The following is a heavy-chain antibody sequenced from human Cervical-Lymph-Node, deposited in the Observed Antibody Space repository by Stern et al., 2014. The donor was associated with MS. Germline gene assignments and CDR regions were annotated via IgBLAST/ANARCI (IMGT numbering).Heavy chain of an antibody. CDR1: GYTFTNNP. CDR3: ARDIWYSSSNWFDP. V-gene: IGHV1-18*01. CDR2: ISIYSGKT. D-gene: IGHD6-6*01. Sequence: VQLVESGPEVKKPGASVKVSCKASGYTFTNNPMNWVRQAPGQRLEWMGWISIYSGKTNYAPKFQGRVSLTTDTSSSTAYMELRSLRPDDTAVYYCARDIWYSSSNWFDPWGQGTLVTVSS. J-gene: IGHJ5*02.